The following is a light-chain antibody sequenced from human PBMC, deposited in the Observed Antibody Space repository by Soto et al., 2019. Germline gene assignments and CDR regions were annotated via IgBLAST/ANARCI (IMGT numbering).Light chain of an antibody. CDR1: QSVTIY. CDR2: SAS. V-gene: IGKV3-15*01. Sequence: EIVMTQSPATLSVSPGERATLSCRASQSVTIYLAWYQQKPGQAPRLLIYSASTRATGIPARFSGSGSGTEFTLTISSLQSEDFAVYYCQQYHHWPPITFGQGTRLEIK. CDR3: QQYHHWPPIT. J-gene: IGKJ5*01.